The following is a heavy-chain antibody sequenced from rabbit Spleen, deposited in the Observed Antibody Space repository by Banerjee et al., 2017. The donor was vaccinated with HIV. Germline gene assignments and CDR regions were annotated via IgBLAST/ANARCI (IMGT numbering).Heavy chain of an antibody. Sequence: EQVVESGGGLVQPEGSLTLTCKASGFDFSDGPVITWVRQAPGKGLKWIASINSFTGRPVYATWAKGRFTVSKASWTTVTLQMTSLTAADTASYFCARDLAGAIGWNFNLWGQGTLVTVS. CDR1: GFDFSDGPV. D-gene: IGHD4-1*01. J-gene: IGHJ4*01. V-gene: IGHV1S45*01. CDR3: ARDLAGAIGWNFNL. CDR2: INSFTGRP.